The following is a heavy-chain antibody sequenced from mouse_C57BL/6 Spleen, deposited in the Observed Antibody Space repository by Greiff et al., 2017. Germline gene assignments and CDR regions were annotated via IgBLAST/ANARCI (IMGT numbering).Heavy chain of an antibody. CDR1: GIDFSRYW. CDR2: INPDSRTI. D-gene: IGHD2-1*01. J-gene: IGHJ1*03. CDR3: ALLGGHGDFGV. Sequence: EVKLVESGGGLVQPGGSLKLSCAASGIDFSRYWMGWVRRAPGKGLEWIGEINPDSRTINYAPSLKDKFIISRDNAKNTLYLQVSKVRSEDTALYYCALLGGHGDFGVWGTGTTGTVSS. V-gene: IGHV4-1*01.